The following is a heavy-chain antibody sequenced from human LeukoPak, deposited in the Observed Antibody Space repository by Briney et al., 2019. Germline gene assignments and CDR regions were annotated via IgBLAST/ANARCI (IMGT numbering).Heavy chain of an antibody. CDR1: GGSFSGYY. CDR3: ARQGLQFFYTLVDY. D-gene: IGHD4-11*01. CDR2: INHSGST. Sequence: SETLSLTCAVYGGSFSGYYWSWTRQPPGKGLEWIGEINHSGSTNYNPSLKSRVTISVDTSKSQFSLKLSSVTAADTAVYYCARQGLQFFYTLVDYWGQGTLVTVSS. V-gene: IGHV4-34*01. J-gene: IGHJ4*02.